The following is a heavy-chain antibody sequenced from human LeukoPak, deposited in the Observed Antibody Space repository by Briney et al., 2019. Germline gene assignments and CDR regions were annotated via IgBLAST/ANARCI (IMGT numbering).Heavy chain of an antibody. Sequence: PSQTLSLTCVVSVGSISIGGYSCSWIRQPPGRGLEFIGFIIDTGATYYNPSLKSRVAISVDRPKDQFSLKLTSVTAADTAVYYCARGPNDILTGYYKTFFDYWGQGALVTVSS. CDR2: IIDTGAT. CDR1: VGSISIGGYS. V-gene: IGHV4-30-2*01. D-gene: IGHD3-9*01. CDR3: ARGPNDILTGYYKTFFDY. J-gene: IGHJ4*02.